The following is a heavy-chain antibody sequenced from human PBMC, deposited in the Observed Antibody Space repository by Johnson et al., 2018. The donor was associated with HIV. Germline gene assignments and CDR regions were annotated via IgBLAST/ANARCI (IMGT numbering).Heavy chain of an antibody. CDR2: IKRDGSER. V-gene: IGHV3-7*01. CDR1: GFTFSSYA. D-gene: IGHD3-22*01. CDR3: ARAGFWAVGDSSGYHDAFEI. Sequence: VQLVESGGGVVRPGGSLRLSCAASGFTFSSYAMSWVRQAPGKGLEWVANIKRDGSERNYVDSVKARFTISRDDAKNSVHLPLNSLRAEDTAVYYCARAGFWAVGDSSGYHDAFEIWGQGTMVTVSS. J-gene: IGHJ3*02.